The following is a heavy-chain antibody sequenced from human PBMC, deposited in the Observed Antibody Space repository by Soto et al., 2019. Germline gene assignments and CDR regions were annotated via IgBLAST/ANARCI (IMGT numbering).Heavy chain of an antibody. Sequence: SXRLSCASSGFTLSSYAMSWVRQAPGKGLEWVSAISGSGGSTYYADSVKGRFTISRDNSKNTLYLQMNSLRAEDTAVYYCAKDQQKNRAFDIWGQGTMVTASS. CDR1: GFTLSSYA. CDR3: AKDQQKNRAFDI. J-gene: IGHJ3*02. CDR2: ISGSGGST. V-gene: IGHV3-23*01.